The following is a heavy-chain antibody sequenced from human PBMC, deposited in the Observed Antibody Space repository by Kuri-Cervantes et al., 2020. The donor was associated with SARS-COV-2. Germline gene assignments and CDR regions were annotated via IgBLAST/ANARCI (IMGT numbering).Heavy chain of an antibody. CDR3: ARRTLDTAMVRGVRAPNDAFDI. D-gene: IGHD5-18*01. V-gene: IGHV4-39*01. J-gene: IGHJ3*02. CDR1: GGSIISSSYY. CDR2: IYYSGST. Sequence: SETLSLTGTVSGGSIISSSYYWGWIRQPPGKGLEWIGSIYYSGSTYYNPSLKSRVTISVDTSKNQFSLKLSSVTAADTAVYYCARRTLDTAMVRGVRAPNDAFDIWGQGTIVTVSS.